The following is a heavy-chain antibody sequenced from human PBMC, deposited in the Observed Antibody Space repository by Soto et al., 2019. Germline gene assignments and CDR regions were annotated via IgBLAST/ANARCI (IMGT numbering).Heavy chain of an antibody. CDR2: IWYDGINK. V-gene: IGHV3-33*08. CDR1: GFSFSRYA. D-gene: IGHD5-12*01. CDR3: ARDYHYESSGMDV. Sequence: GGSLRLSCAVSGFSFSRYAMHWVRQAPGTGLEWVAMIWYDGINKYYAESVKGRFTIFRDRSENTMYLQMNSLRVEDTAVYYCARDYHYESSGMDVWGQGTTVTVSS. J-gene: IGHJ6*02.